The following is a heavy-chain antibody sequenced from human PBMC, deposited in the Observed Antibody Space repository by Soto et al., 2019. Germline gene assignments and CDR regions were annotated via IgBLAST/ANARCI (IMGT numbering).Heavy chain of an antibody. Sequence: QITLKESGPTLVKPTQALTLTCTFSGFSLSTSGVGVGWIRQPPGKALEWLALIYWDDDKRYSPSLKRRLTITKDTSKNQVVLTMTNMDPVDTATYYCAHSYYDYMWGSYRPNWFDPWGQGTLVTVSS. CDR2: IYWDDDK. D-gene: IGHD3-16*02. J-gene: IGHJ5*02. CDR3: AHSYYDYMWGSYRPNWFDP. V-gene: IGHV2-5*02. CDR1: GFSLSTSGVG.